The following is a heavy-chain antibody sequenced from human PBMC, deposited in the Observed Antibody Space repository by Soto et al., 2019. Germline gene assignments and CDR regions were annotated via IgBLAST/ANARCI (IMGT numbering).Heavy chain of an antibody. CDR1: GFTFSSYA. V-gene: IGHV3-74*01. Sequence: GGSLRLSCAASGFTFSSYAMSWVRQAPGKGLLWVSRISVDGGDTTYADSVKGRFTISRDNAKNTLYLQMDTLRAEDTAIYYCARPPGQRPMDYWGNGSLVTVPS. CDR2: ISVDGGDT. J-gene: IGHJ4*01. CDR3: ARPPGQRPMDY.